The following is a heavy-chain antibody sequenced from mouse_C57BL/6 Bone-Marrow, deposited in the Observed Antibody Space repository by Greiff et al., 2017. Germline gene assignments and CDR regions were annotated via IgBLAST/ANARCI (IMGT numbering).Heavy chain of an antibody. Sequence: VQLQQSGPELVKPGASVKISCKASGYSFTDYNMNWVKQSNGKSIEWIGVINPNYGTTSYNQKFKGKATLTVDQSSRTAYMQLNSLTSEDSAVYYCARGSAYYSNYGRGLVAYSSQATLVTVSA. J-gene: IGHJ3*01. CDR3: ARGSAYYSNYGRGLVAY. CDR1: GYSFTDYN. CDR2: INPNYGTT. D-gene: IGHD2-5*01. V-gene: IGHV1-39*01.